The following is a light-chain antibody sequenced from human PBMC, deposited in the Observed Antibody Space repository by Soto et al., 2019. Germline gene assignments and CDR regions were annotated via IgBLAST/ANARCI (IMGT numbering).Light chain of an antibody. J-gene: IGKJ5*01. Sequence: EIVLTQSPGTLSLSPGERATLSCRVSQSVSRNYLTWYQQKPGQAPRLLIFGASSRATGIPDRISGSGSGTDFTLTISRLEPEDFAVYYCQQYGSSPITFGQGTRLEI. CDR1: QSVSRNY. V-gene: IGKV3-20*01. CDR2: GAS. CDR3: QQYGSSPIT.